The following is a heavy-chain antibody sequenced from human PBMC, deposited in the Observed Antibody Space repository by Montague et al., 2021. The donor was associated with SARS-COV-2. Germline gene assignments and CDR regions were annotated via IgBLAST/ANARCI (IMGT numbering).Heavy chain of an antibody. CDR3: ARGGYGGWTGYYFDY. CDR2: IHHSGST. D-gene: IGHD4/OR15-4a*01. J-gene: IGHJ4*02. V-gene: IGHV4-4*02. Sequence: SETLSLTCAVSGGSISSGNWWIGEIHHSGSTNYNPSLKSRVTMPVDRSKNHFSLRLSSVTAADTAMYYCARGGYGGWTGYYFDYWGQGTLVTVSS. CDR1: GGSISSGNW.